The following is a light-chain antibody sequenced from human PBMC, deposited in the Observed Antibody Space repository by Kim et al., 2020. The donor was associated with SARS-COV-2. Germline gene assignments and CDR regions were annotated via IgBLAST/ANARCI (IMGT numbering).Light chain of an antibody. CDR1: SGDVGGYNY. CDR2: EVS. Sequence: GQAVTISWTGTSGDVGGYNYVSWYQRSPGKAPKLMIYEVSKRPSGVPDRFSGSKSGNTASLTVSGLQAEDEADYYCSSYAGSNNLVFGGGTQLTVL. J-gene: IGLJ3*02. V-gene: IGLV2-8*01. CDR3: SSYAGSNNLV.